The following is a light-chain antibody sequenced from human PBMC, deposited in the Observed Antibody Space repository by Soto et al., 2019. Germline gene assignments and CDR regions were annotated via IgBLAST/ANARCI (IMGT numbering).Light chain of an antibody. J-gene: IGKJ1*01. V-gene: IGKV3-20*01. CDR3: QQYGSSHRG. CDR1: QSVSSTY. Sequence: EIVLTQSPGTLSLSPGERATLSCRASQSVSSTYLAWYQHKPGQAPRLLIYDASRRASGVPARFSGSGSGTDFTLTISRLEPEDFAVYYCQQYGSSHRGFGQGTKVDIK. CDR2: DAS.